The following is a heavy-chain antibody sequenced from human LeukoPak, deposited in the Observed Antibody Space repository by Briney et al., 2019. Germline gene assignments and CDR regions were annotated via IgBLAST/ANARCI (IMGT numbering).Heavy chain of an antibody. CDR3: ARGAGDSGSPRY. J-gene: IGHJ4*02. D-gene: IGHD1-26*01. V-gene: IGHV3-21*01. Sequence: VSSISSSSSYIYYADSVKGRFTISRDNAKNSLYLQMNSLRAEDTAVYYCARGAGDSGSPRYWGQGTLVTVSS. CDR2: ISSSSSYI.